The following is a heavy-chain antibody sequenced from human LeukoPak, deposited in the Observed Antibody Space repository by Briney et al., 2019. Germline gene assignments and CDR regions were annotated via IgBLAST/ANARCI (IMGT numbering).Heavy chain of an antibody. Sequence: PGGSLRLSCAVSGFTFSSFWMHWVRQAPGKGLEWVANIKQDGTEKWYVDSVKGRFTISRDNAKNSLYLQMNSLRAEDTAVYYCARRYFDLWDRGTLVTVSS. CDR1: GFTFSSFW. CDR3: ARRYFDL. J-gene: IGHJ2*01. CDR2: IKQDGTEK. V-gene: IGHV3-7*03.